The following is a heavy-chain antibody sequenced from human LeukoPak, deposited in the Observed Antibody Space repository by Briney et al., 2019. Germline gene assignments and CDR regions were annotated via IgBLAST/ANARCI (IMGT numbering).Heavy chain of an antibody. CDR3: AKDRKGYDDAFDI. V-gene: IGHV3-21*04. J-gene: IGHJ3*02. CDR2: ISSGSTYI. D-gene: IGHD2-15*01. CDR1: GFTFSSYV. Sequence: GGSLRLSCAASGFTFSSYVMNWVRQAPGKGLEWVSSISSGSTYIYYADSVKGRFTISRDNSKNTLYLQMNSLRAEDTAVYYCAKDRKGYDDAFDIWGQGTMVTVSS.